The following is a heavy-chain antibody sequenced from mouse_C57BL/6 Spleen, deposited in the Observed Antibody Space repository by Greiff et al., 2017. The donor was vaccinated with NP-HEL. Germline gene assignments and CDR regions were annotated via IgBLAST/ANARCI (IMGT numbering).Heavy chain of an antibody. D-gene: IGHD2-5*01. J-gene: IGHJ4*01. Sequence: EVHLVESGGGLVKPGGSLKLSCAASGFTFSDYGMHWVRQAPEKGLEWVAYISSGSSTIYYADTVKGRFTISRDNAKNTLFLQMTSLRSEDTAMYYCARRVYSNLYAMDYWGQGTSVTVSS. V-gene: IGHV5-17*01. CDR2: ISSGSSTI. CDR1: GFTFSDYG. CDR3: ARRVYSNLYAMDY.